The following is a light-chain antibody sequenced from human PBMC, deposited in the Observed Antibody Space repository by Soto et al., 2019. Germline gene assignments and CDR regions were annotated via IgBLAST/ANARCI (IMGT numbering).Light chain of an antibody. CDR2: DAV. J-gene: IGKJ2*01. CDR3: HQYGSSLGT. V-gene: IGKV3-20*01. Sequence: EIVLTQSPGTLSLSPGEGATLSCRASQSVTGTTLAWYQQRPGQAPRLLIYDAVRRATGIPDRFSGSGSGTDFTLTISRLEPEDVAVYYCHQYGSSLGTFGQGTKVEI. CDR1: QSVTGTT.